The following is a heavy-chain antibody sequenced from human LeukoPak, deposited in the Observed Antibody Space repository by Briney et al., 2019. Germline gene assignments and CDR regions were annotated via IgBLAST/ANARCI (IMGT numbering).Heavy chain of an antibody. J-gene: IGHJ4*02. D-gene: IGHD1-7*01. CDR3: ARDTKTTPFDY. V-gene: IGHV3-74*01. CDR2: INGDGSSI. CDR1: GFSFSTYW. Sequence: GGSLRLSCAASGFSFSTYWIHWVRQTPGEGLVWVSRINGDGSSISYTDSVKGRFTVSRDNAKNSLYLQMNSLRAEDTAVYYCARDTKTTPFDYWGQGTLVTVSS.